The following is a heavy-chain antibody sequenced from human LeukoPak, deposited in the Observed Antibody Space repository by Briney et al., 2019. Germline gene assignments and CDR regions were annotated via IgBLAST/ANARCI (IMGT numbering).Heavy chain of an antibody. CDR1: GGSISSGSYY. Sequence: SQTLSLTCTVSGGSISSGSYYWSWIRQPAGKGLEWIGRIYTSGSTNYNPSLKSRVTISVDTSKNQFSLKLSSVTAADTAVYYCARTVPGQRYYYYYMDVWGKGTTVTVSS. CDR2: IYTSGST. V-gene: IGHV4-61*02. J-gene: IGHJ6*03. D-gene: IGHD6-25*01. CDR3: ARTVPGQRYYYYYMDV.